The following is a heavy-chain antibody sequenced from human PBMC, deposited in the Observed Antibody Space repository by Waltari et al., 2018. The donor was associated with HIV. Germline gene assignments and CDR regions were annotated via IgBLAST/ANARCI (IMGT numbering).Heavy chain of an antibody. J-gene: IGHJ3*02. Sequence: QLHLQESGPGLVKPSETLSLTCNAPGGSVSSTIYYWGWIRQPPGKGLEWIGYVDHRGGTKYNPSLQSRVAIFVDTSKNHSSLKLNSVTAADTAVFFCARGTYGDALDMWGQGTMVIVSS. CDR1: GGSVSSTIYY. D-gene: IGHD4-17*01. V-gene: IGHV4-39*02. CDR3: ARGTYGDALDM. CDR2: VDHRGGT.